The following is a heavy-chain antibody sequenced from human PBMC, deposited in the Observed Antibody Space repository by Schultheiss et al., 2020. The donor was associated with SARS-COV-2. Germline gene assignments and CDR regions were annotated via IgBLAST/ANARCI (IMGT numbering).Heavy chain of an antibody. Sequence: GGSLRLSCTASGFTFGDYAMNWVRQAPGKGLEWIGFIRSKSYGGTTEYAASVKVRFTISRDDSKSIAYLQMSSLKTEDTAVYYCTRRRGYSGYADCWGQGTLVTVSS. CDR1: GFTFGDYA. J-gene: IGHJ4*02. CDR2: IRSKSYGGTT. D-gene: IGHD5-12*01. V-gene: IGHV3-49*04. CDR3: TRRRGYSGYADC.